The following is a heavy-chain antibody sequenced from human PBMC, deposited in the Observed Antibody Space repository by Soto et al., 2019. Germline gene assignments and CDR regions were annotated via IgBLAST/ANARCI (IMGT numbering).Heavy chain of an antibody. CDR1: GGSISSGGYY. D-gene: IGHD6-6*01. Sequence: SETLSLTCTVSGGSISSGGYYWSWIRQHPGKGLEWIGYIYYSGSTYYNPSLKSRVTISVDTSKNQFSLKLSSVTAADTAVYYCARFRASSSSYYFDYWGQGTLVTVS. CDR2: IYYSGST. CDR3: ARFRASSSSYYFDY. J-gene: IGHJ4*02. V-gene: IGHV4-31*03.